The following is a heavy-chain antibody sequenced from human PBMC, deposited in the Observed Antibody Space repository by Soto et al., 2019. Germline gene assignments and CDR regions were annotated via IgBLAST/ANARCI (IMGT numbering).Heavy chain of an antibody. CDR1: GYTFTGYA. J-gene: IGHJ4*02. CDR3: ARENTAPADY. V-gene: IGHV1-3*01. Sequence: ASVKVSCKAPGYTFTGYAMHWVRQAPGQRPEWMGWINAGNGNTKYSQKFQDRVTFTRDTSASTIYMEMSSLRSEDTAVYYCARENTAPADYWGQGTLVTVSS. CDR2: INAGNGNT.